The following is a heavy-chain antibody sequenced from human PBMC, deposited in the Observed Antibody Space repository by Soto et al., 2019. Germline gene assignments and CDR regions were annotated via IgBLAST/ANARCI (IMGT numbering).Heavy chain of an antibody. Sequence: KVSFKASGYTFTIYAMHWVRQAPGQMLEWMGWINAGNGNTKYSQKFQGRVTITRDTSASTAYMELSSLRSEDTAVYYCARVLMVYAPYYYYYMEVWGKGTTVTVSS. CDR3: ARVLMVYAPYYYYYMEV. V-gene: IGHV1-3*01. J-gene: IGHJ6*03. D-gene: IGHD2-8*01. CDR2: INAGNGNT. CDR1: GYTFTIYA.